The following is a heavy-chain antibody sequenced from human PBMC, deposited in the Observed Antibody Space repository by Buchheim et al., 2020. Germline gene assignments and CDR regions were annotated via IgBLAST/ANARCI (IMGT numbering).Heavy chain of an antibody. J-gene: IGHJ6*02. CDR1: GGSISSGGYY. CDR2: IYYSGST. D-gene: IGHD2-2*01. V-gene: IGHV4-31*03. CDR3: ARVPLYCISTSCYRPDYYGMDV. Sequence: QVQLQESGPGLVKPSQTLSLTCTVSGGSISSGGYYWSWIRQHPGKGLEWIGYIYYSGSTYYNPSLKSRGTILVDTAKNQFSLKLSSVTAADTAVYYCARVPLYCISTSCYRPDYYGMDVWGQGTT.